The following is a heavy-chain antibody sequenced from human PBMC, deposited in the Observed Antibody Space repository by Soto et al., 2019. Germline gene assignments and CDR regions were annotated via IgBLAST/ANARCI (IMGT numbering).Heavy chain of an antibody. CDR1: GYAFTTYG. CDR2: ISAHNGNT. J-gene: IGHJ4*02. CDR3: ARGRYGEY. Sequence: QVHLVQSGAEVKKPGASVKVSCKGSGYAFTTYGITWVRQAPGQGLEWMGWISAHNGNTNYAQKLQGRVTVTRDTSTSTAYMELRNLSSDVTAVYYCARGRYGEYWGQGALVTVSS. D-gene: IGHD3-10*01. V-gene: IGHV1-18*01.